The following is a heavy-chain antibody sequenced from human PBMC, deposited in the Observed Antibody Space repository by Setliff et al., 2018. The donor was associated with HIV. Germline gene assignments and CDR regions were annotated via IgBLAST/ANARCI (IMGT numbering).Heavy chain of an antibody. CDR1: GYTFTSYG. V-gene: IGHV1-18*01. Sequence: ASVKVSCKASGYTFTSYGISWVRQAPGQGLEWMGWIGAYNGNTNYAQKLQGRFTISRDNAKNTLYLQMNSLRVEDTAVYYCAADRIVLGDYWGQGTLVTVSS. CDR2: IGAYNGNT. J-gene: IGHJ4*02. CDR3: AADRIVLGDY. D-gene: IGHD2-15*01.